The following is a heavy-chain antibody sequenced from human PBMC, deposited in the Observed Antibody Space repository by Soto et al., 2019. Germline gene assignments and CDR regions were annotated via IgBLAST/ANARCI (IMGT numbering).Heavy chain of an antibody. V-gene: IGHV4-31*03. CDR3: ARGGIAAAAPPDY. Sequence: QVQLQESGPGLVKPSQTLSLTCTVSGGSISSGGYYWSWIRQHPGKGLEWIGYIYYSGSTYYNPSLKSRVTISVDTSKNQFSLKLSSVTASDTAVYYCARGGIAAAAPPDYWGQGTLVTVSS. D-gene: IGHD6-13*01. CDR2: IYYSGST. J-gene: IGHJ4*02. CDR1: GGSISSGGYY.